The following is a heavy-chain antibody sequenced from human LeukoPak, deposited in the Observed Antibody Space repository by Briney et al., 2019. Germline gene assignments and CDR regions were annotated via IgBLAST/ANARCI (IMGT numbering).Heavy chain of an antibody. V-gene: IGHV4-4*07. CDR1: GGSISSYY. CDR3: ARAVLQKAYYYMDV. J-gene: IGHJ6*03. Sequence: SETLSLTCTVSGGSISSYYWSWIRQPAGKGLEWIGRIYTSGSTNYNPSLMSRVTMSVDTSKNQFSLKLSSVTAADTAVYYCARAVLQKAYYYMDVWGKGTTVTVSS. CDR2: IYTSGST.